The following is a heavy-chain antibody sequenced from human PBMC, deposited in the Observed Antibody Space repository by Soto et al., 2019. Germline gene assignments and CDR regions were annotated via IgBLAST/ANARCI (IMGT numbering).Heavy chain of an antibody. D-gene: IGHD3-10*01. CDR1: GGSISSGGYY. V-gene: IGHV4-31*03. CDR2: IYYSGST. J-gene: IGHJ5*02. Sequence: QVQLQESGPGLVKPSQTLSLTCTVSGGSISSGGYYWSWIRQHPGKGLEWIGYIYYSGSTYYNPSLKSRVTISVNTSKNQFSLKLSSVTAADTAVYYCARSTSYGSGSYGPENAYDPWGQGTLVTVSS. CDR3: ARSTSYGSGSYGPENAYDP.